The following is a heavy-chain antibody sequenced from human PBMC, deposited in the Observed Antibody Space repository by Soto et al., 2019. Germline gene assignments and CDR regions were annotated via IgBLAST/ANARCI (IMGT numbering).Heavy chain of an antibody. CDR1: GFTVSTYG. J-gene: IGHJ4*02. D-gene: IGHD2-8*02. CDR3: TGEVASGY. CDR2: ISRDGGTK. Sequence: QVQLVESVGGVVQPGRSLRLSCAVSGFTVSTYGMHWVRQAPGKGLEWVAVISRDGGTKYYADSVKGRFTISKDNSRNTLFLEMNNLRGDDMAVYYCTGEVASGYWGQGTLVTVSS. V-gene: IGHV3-30*03.